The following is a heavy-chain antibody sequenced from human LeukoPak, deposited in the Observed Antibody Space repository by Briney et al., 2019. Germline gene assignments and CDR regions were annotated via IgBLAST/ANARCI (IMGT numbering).Heavy chain of an antibody. Sequence: GSSLRLSCAASGFIFSTYAMHCVRQAPGKGLECVADISYDGNVKYYADSVKGRFTISRDNAKNTLFVQMNSLRAADTAIYFCARGGLVGVEPAGTTNHWGQGTLVTVSS. V-gene: IGHV3-30*04. J-gene: IGHJ4*02. D-gene: IGHD6-13*01. CDR2: ISYDGNVK. CDR1: GFIFSTYA. CDR3: ARGGLVGVEPAGTTNH.